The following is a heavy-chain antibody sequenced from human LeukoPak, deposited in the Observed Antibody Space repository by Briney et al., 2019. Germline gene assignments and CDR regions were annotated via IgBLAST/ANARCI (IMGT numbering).Heavy chain of an antibody. Sequence: SETLSLTCTVSGGSISVIDYYWGWIRQPPGKGLEWVGGVYYNGDTYYNPSLRSRVTTSIDTSKNQFSLRLSSVTAADISVYYCARHRAHSDYIDYWGQGTLVTVSS. CDR3: ARHRAHSDYIDY. CDR1: GGSISVIDYY. V-gene: IGHV4-39*01. J-gene: IGHJ4*02. D-gene: IGHD3-10*01. CDR2: VYYNGDT.